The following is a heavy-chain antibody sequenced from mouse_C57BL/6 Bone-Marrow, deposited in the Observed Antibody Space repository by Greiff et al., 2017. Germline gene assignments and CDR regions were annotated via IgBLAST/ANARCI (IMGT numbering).Heavy chain of an antibody. CDR3: ARDGPGFAY. V-gene: IGHV5-17*01. J-gene: IGHJ3*01. CDR2: ISSGSSTI. D-gene: IGHD2-3*01. CDR1: GFTFSDYG. Sequence: EVKLVESGGGLVKPGGSLTLSCAASGFTFSDYGMHWVRQAPEKGLEWVAYISSGSSTIYYADTVKGRFTISRDNAKNTLFLQMTSLRSEDTAMYYCARDGPGFAYWGEGTLVTVSA.